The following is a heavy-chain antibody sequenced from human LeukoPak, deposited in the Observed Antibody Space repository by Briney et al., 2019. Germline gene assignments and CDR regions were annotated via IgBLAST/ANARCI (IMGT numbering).Heavy chain of an antibody. CDR2: IYYSGST. J-gene: IGHJ4*02. CDR1: GGSISSSYYY. V-gene: IGHV4-39*01. D-gene: IGHD6-6*01. Sequence: PSETLSLTCTVSGGSISSSYYYWGWIRQPPGKGLEWIGSIYYSGSTYYNPSLKSRVTISVDTSKNQFSLKLSSVTAADTAVYYWARRPKRWGEESKTARPRLDYLGQGTLVTVSS. CDR3: ARRPKRWGEESKTARPRLDY.